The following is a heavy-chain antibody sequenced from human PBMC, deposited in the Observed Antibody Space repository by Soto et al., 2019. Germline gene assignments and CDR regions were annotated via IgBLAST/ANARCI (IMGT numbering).Heavy chain of an antibody. CDR3: ARVRRDGYNDYYYYGMDV. CDR2: SIPIFGTA. J-gene: IGHJ6*02. Sequence: QVQLVQSGAEVKKPGSSVKVSCKASGGTFSSYAISWVRQAPGQGLEWMGGSIPIFGTANYAQKFQGRVTITADESTSTAYMELSSLRSEDTAVYYCARVRRDGYNDYYYYGMDVWGQGTTVTVSS. V-gene: IGHV1-69*01. CDR1: GGTFSSYA. D-gene: IGHD5-12*01.